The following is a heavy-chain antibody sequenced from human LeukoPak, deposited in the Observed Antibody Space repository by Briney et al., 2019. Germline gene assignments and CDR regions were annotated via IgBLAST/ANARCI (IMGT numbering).Heavy chain of an antibody. Sequence: ASVKVSCKASGYTFTSYGISWVRQAPGQGLEWMGWISAYNGNTNYAQKLQGRVTMTTDTSTSTAYMELRSLRSDDTAVYYCARGTTRYCSGGSCYSDAFDIWGQGTMVTVSS. CDR3: ARGTTRYCSGGSCYSDAFDI. CDR2: ISAYNGNT. CDR1: GYTFTSYG. D-gene: IGHD2-15*01. V-gene: IGHV1-18*01. J-gene: IGHJ3*02.